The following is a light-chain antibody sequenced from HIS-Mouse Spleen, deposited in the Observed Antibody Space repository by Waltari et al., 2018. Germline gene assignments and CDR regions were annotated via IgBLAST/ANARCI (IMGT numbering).Light chain of an antibody. CDR3: NSRDSSGNHVV. V-gene: IGLV3-19*01. Sequence: SSELTQDPAVSVALGQTVRITCQGDSLRSYYASWYQQKPGQAPVLVIYGKNNLPSGIPDRFSGSSSRNTASLTITGAQAEDEADYCCNSRDSSGNHVVFGGGTKLTVL. CDR1: SLRSYY. J-gene: IGLJ2*01. CDR2: GKN.